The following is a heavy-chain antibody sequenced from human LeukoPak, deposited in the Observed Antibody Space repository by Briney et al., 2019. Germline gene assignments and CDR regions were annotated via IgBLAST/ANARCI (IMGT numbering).Heavy chain of an antibody. D-gene: IGHD3-10*01. CDR1: GGSISSSNW. CDR3: ARRRLLWFGETNFDY. V-gene: IGHV4-4*02. J-gene: IGHJ4*02. CDR2: IYHSGST. Sequence: SETLSLTCAVSGGSISSSNWWSWVRQPPGKGLEWIGEIYHSGSTNYNPSLKSRVTISVDKSKNQFSLKLSSVTAADTAVYYCARRRLLWFGETNFDYWGQGTLVTVSS.